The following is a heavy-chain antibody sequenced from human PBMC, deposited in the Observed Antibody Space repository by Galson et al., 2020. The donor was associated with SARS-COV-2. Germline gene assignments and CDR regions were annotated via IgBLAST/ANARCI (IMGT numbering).Heavy chain of an antibody. CDR3: ARAHSRLVTSYYFDY. Sequence: SQTLSLTCTVSGFSISSGYYWGWIRQPPSKGLEWIGSIYRSGNTYYNPSLKSRVTISVDTSKNQFSLRLSSVTAADTAVYYCARAHSRLVTSYYFDYWGQGTLVAVSS. J-gene: IGHJ4*02. D-gene: IGHD6-19*01. CDR1: GFSISSGYY. V-gene: IGHV4-38-2*02. CDR2: IYRSGNT.